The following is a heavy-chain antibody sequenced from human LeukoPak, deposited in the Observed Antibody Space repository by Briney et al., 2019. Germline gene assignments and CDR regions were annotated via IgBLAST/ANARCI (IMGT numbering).Heavy chain of an antibody. CDR1: GLSFSGYY. J-gene: IGHJ6*02. D-gene: IGHD2-2*01. CDR2: INHSGST. CDR3: GYCSSTSCPYYYYGMDV. V-gene: IGHV4-34*01. Sequence: SETLSLTCAVYGLSFSGYYWRWIRQPPAKGLEWIGEINHSGSTNYNPSLKSRVTISVDTSKNQFSLKLSSVTAADTAVYYCGYCSSTSCPYYYYGMDVWGQGTTVTVSS.